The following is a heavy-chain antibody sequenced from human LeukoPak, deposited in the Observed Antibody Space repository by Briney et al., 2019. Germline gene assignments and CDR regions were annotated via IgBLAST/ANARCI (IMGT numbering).Heavy chain of an antibody. CDR3: AKTLIRIAVAGTFDY. Sequence: GGSLRLSCAASGFTFSSYAMSWVRQAPGKGLEWVSAISGSGGSSYYADSVRGRFTISRDNSKNTLYLQMNSLRAEDTAVYYCAKTLIRIAVAGTFDYWGQGTLVTVSS. CDR1: GFTFSSYA. J-gene: IGHJ4*02. CDR2: ISGSGGSS. V-gene: IGHV3-23*01. D-gene: IGHD6-19*01.